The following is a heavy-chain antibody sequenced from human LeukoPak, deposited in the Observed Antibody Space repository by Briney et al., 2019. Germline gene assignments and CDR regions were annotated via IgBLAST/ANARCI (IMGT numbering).Heavy chain of an antibody. Sequence: TGGSLRLSCAASGFTFSSYSMNWVRQAPGKGLEWVSSISSSSSYIYYADSVKGRFTISRDNAKNSLYLQMNSLRAEDTAVYYCAKDFRRYCSGGSCYGAQHWGQGTLVTVSS. CDR2: ISSSSSYI. J-gene: IGHJ1*01. V-gene: IGHV3-21*01. CDR1: GFTFSSYS. CDR3: AKDFRRYCSGGSCYGAQH. D-gene: IGHD2-15*01.